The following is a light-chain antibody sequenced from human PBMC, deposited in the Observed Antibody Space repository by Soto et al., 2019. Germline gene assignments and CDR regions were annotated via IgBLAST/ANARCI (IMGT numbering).Light chain of an antibody. J-gene: IGLJ1*01. CDR1: RNDVGSYNL. CDR3: CSYAGSSTFV. V-gene: IGLV2-23*03. Sequence: QSGLTQSCSLSGSSGQSITISFTGSRNDVGSYNLVSWYQQHPGKAPKLMIYEGSKRPSGVSNRFSGSKSGNTASLTISGLQAEDEADYYCCSYAGSSTFVFGTGTKVTVL. CDR2: EGS.